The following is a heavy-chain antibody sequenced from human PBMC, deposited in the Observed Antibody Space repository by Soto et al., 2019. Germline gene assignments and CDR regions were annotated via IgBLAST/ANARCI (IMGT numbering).Heavy chain of an antibody. D-gene: IGHD4-17*01. Sequence: SETLSLTCNVSGGSIYTYYWNWIRQSPGKGLEWIGYISDGGSTNYNPSLKSRVTISVDTSKKQVSLKLSSVTAADTAVYYCARVPSTVTTLETYFDYWGQGTLVTVSS. CDR1: GGSIYTYY. CDR2: ISDGGST. CDR3: ARVPSTVTTLETYFDY. V-gene: IGHV4-59*01. J-gene: IGHJ4*02.